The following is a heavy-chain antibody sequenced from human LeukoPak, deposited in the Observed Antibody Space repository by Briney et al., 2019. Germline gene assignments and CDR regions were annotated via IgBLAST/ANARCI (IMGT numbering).Heavy chain of an antibody. V-gene: IGHV4-4*02. CDR3: ARDANGSDLHYYHMDV. D-gene: IGHD6-25*01. CDR1: GGSITSANW. CDR2: IYHTGNT. Sequence: PSGTLSLTCAVSGGSITSANWWSWVRQSPGKGLEWIGEIYHTGNTNYNPSLNRRVSISLDTSKNQFSLRLTSVTAADTAVYFCARDANGSDLHYYHMDVWGKGTTVTVSS. J-gene: IGHJ6*03.